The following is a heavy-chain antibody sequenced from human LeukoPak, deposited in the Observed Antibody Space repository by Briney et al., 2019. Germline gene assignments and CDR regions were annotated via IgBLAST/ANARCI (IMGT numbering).Heavy chain of an antibody. CDR3: ARSSRLDY. D-gene: IGHD2-21*01. Sequence: SETLSLTCAVYGGSFSGYYRSWLRQPPGKGLEWIGEINHSGSTNYNPSLKSRVTISVDTSKNQFSLKLSSVTAADTAVYYCARSSRLDYWGQGTLVTVSS. V-gene: IGHV4-34*01. J-gene: IGHJ4*02. CDR1: GGSFSGYY. CDR2: INHSGST.